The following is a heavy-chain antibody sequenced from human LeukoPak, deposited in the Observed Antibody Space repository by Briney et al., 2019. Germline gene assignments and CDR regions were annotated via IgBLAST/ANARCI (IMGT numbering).Heavy chain of an antibody. Sequence: ASVKVSCKVSGYTLTELSMHWVRQAPGKVLEWMGGFDPEDGETIYAQKFQGRVTMTEDASTDTAYMELSSLRSEDTAVYYCATMRWFGELSADYWGQGTLVTVSS. J-gene: IGHJ4*02. V-gene: IGHV1-24*01. CDR3: ATMRWFGELSADY. CDR2: FDPEDGET. D-gene: IGHD3-10*01. CDR1: GYTLTELS.